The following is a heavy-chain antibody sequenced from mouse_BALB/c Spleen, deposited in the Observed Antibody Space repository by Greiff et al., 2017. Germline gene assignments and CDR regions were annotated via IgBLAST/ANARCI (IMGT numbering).Heavy chain of an antibody. CDR3: ARDSQSTMITTDYAMDY. CDR1: GFSLTSYG. CDR2: IWAGGST. Sequence: VQLVESGPGLVAPSQSLSITCTVSGFSLTSYGVHWVRQPPGKGLEWLGVIWAGGSTNYNSALMSRLSISKDNSKSHVFLKMNSLQTDDTAMYYCARDSQSTMITTDYAMDYWGQGTSVTVSS. D-gene: IGHD2-4*01. J-gene: IGHJ4*01. V-gene: IGHV2-9*02.